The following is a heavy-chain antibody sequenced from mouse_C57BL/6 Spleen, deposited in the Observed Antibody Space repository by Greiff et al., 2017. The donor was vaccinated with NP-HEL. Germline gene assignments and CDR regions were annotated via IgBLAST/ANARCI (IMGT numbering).Heavy chain of an antibody. V-gene: IGHV1-81*01. CDR3: ARAFYYDYDGGAWFAY. J-gene: IGHJ3*01. Sequence: QVQLKESGAELARPGASVKLSCKASGYTFTSYGISWVKQRTGQGLEWIGEIYPRSGNTYYNEKFKGKATLTADKSSSTAYMELRSLTSEDSAVYFCARAFYYDYDGGAWFAYWGQGTLVTVSA. CDR2: IYPRSGNT. D-gene: IGHD2-4*01. CDR1: GYTFTSYG.